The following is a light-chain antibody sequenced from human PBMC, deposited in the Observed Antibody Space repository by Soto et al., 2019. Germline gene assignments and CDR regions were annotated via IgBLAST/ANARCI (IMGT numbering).Light chain of an antibody. V-gene: IGKV3-20*01. Sequence: VLTQSPGTLSLSPGERATLSCRASQSVSSSYLAWYQQRPGQAPRLLIYGASSRATGIPDRFSGSGSGTDLTLTISRLEPEDFAVYYCQQDGGSPLTFGGGTRVEIK. J-gene: IGKJ4*01. CDR2: GAS. CDR3: QQDGGSPLT. CDR1: QSVSSSY.